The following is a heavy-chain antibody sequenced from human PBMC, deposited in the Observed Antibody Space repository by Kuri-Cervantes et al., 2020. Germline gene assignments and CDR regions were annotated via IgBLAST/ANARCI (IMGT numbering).Heavy chain of an antibody. J-gene: IGHJ6*03. CDR3: ARENTMVRGIIRDYYYYMDV. Sequence: ASVKVSCKASGYTFTSYDINWVRQATGQGLEWMGWMNPNSGNTGYAQKFQGRVTMTTDTSTSTAYMELRSLRSDDTAVYYCARENTMVRGIIRDYYYYMDVWGKGTTVTVSS. D-gene: IGHD3-10*01. V-gene: IGHV1-8*02. CDR1: GYTFTSYD. CDR2: MNPNSGNT.